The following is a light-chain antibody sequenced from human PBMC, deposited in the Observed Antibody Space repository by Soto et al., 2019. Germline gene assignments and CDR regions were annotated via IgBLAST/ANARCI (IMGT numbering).Light chain of an antibody. J-gene: IGLJ2*01. Sequence: QLVLTQPPSASGTPGQGVTISCSGSSSNIGSNTVNWYQQLPGTAPKLLIYSNTQRPSGVPDRFSGSKSGTSASLAISGLQSEDEADYYCAAWDDSLNGVEFGGGTKLTVL. V-gene: IGLV1-44*01. CDR3: AAWDDSLNGVE. CDR2: SNT. CDR1: SSNIGSNT.